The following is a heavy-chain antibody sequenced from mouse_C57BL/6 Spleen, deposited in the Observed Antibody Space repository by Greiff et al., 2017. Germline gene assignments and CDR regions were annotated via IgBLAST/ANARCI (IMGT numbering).Heavy chain of an antibody. D-gene: IGHD1-1*01. CDR1: GFTFSDYG. CDR2: ISSGSSPI. Sequence: EVQGVESGGGLVKPGGSLKLSCAASGFTFSDYGMHWVRQAPEKGLEWVAYISSGSSPIYYADTVKGRFTISRYNAKNTLFLQMTSLRSEDTAMYYCARPGGSSPCYFDVWGTGTTVTVSS. V-gene: IGHV5-17*01. CDR3: ARPGGSSPCYFDV. J-gene: IGHJ1*03.